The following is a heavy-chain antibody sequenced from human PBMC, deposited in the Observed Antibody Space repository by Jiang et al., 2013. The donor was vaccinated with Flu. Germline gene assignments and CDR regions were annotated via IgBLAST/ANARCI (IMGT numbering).Heavy chain of an antibody. Sequence: SGAEVKKPGASVKVSCKASGYTFTSYYMHWVRQAPGQGLEWMGIINPSAGSTTYAQKFQGRITMTRDTSTSTVYMEVSSLRSEDTAVYYCARGRAGYYFDYWGQGTLVTVSS. CDR2: INPSAGST. J-gene: IGHJ4*02. D-gene: IGHD1-14*01. CDR1: GYTFTSYY. V-gene: IGHV1-46*01. CDR3: ARGRAGYYFDY.